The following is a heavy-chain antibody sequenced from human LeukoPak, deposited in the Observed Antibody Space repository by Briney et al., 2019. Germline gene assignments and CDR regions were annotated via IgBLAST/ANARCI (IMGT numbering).Heavy chain of an antibody. D-gene: IGHD5-24*01. CDR3: ARQLRGGYNDY. CDR1: GGSISSYY. CDR2: IYYSGST. Sequence: SETLSLTCTVSGGSISSYYWSWIRQPPGKGLEWIGYIYYSGSTNYNPSLKSRVTISVDTSKNQFSLKLSSVTAADTAVYYCARQLRGGYNDYWGQGTLVTVSS. V-gene: IGHV4-59*08. J-gene: IGHJ4*02.